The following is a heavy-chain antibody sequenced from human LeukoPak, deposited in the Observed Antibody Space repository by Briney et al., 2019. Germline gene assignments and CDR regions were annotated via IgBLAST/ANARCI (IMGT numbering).Heavy chain of an antibody. CDR3: AKDLSRGSQENDAFDI. CDR2: ISGSGGST. CDR1: GFTFSSYA. V-gene: IGHV3-23*01. J-gene: IGHJ3*02. D-gene: IGHD3-16*01. Sequence: PGGSLRLSCAASGFTFSSYAMSWVRQAPGKGLEWVSAISGSGGSTYYADSVKGRFTISRDNSKNTLYLQMNSLRAEDTAVYYCAKDLSRGSQENDAFDIWGQGTMVTVSS.